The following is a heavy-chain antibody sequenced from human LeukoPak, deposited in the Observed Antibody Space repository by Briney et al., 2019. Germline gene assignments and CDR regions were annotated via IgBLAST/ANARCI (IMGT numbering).Heavy chain of an antibody. Sequence: PSETLSLTCTVTGVSITSYHWSWIRQPPGKGLEWIGYISYSGSANYNPSLKSRATILLDTSKNQFSLKLTSVTAADTAVYYCARQGELAIDYWGQGTLVTVSS. J-gene: IGHJ4*02. CDR3: ARQGELAIDY. V-gene: IGHV4-59*01. D-gene: IGHD1-26*01. CDR1: GVSITSYH. CDR2: ISYSGSA.